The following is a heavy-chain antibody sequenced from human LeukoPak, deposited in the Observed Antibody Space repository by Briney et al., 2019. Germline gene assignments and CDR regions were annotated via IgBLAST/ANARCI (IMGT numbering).Heavy chain of an antibody. CDR2: ISYDGSNK. CDR1: GFTFSSYG. J-gene: IGHJ4*02. D-gene: IGHD6-6*01. Sequence: PGGSLRLSCAACGFTFSSYGMHWVRQAPGKGLEWVAVISYDGSNKYYADSVKGRFTISRDNSKNTLYLQMNSLRAEDTAVYYCAKVPLTYSSSPYYFDYWGQGTLVTVSS. V-gene: IGHV3-30*18. CDR3: AKVPLTYSSSPYYFDY.